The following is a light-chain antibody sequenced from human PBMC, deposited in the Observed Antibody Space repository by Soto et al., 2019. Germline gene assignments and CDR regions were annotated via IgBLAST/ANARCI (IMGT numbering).Light chain of an antibody. J-gene: IGKJ5*01. V-gene: IGKV3-20*01. CDR2: GAS. CDR1: GPSSCAY. CDR3: QQYGGSPRFT. Sequence: VTRPPNTLSFSPGASATLPRRASGPSSCAYLAWYQQRPGQPPRLLIYGASNRATGIPDRFSGSGSGTDFTLTINSLQPEDVAVYYCQQYGGSPRFTFGQGTQLEIK.